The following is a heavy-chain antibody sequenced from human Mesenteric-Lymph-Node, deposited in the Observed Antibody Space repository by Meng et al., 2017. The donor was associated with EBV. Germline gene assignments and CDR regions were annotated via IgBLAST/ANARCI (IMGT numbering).Heavy chain of an antibody. CDR1: GGSISSSDYY. Sequence: QLQLQESGPGLVKPLVSLSLTCTVSGGSISSSDYYWGWIRQPPGKGLEWIGCVYYGGRNYYNPSLKSRVTISVDTSKNQFSLKLNSVTAADTALYYCARQGLWFRTFDPWGQGALVTVSS. V-gene: IGHV4-39*01. J-gene: IGHJ5*02. CDR2: VYYGGRN. D-gene: IGHD3-10*01. CDR3: ARQGLWFRTFDP.